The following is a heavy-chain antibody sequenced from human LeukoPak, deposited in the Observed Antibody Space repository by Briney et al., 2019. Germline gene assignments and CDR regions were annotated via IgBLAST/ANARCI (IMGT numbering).Heavy chain of an antibody. J-gene: IGHJ4*02. CDR3: ARETASSGWLFDY. V-gene: IGHV4-39*07. CDR1: GGSVDSSYC. Sequence: SETLSLTCTVSGGSVDSSYCWAWIRQSPGKGLEWIGSIFHMGHTYYNPSLKSRLTISLDTSKNQFSLKLSSVTAADTAVYYCARETASSGWLFDYWGQGTLVTVSS. D-gene: IGHD6-19*01. CDR2: IFHMGHT.